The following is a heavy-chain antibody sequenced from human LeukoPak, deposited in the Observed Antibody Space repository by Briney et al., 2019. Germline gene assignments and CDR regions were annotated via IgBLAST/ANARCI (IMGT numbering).Heavy chain of an antibody. V-gene: IGHV3-23*01. Sequence: GGSPRLSCAASGFTFGSYAMSWVRQAPGKGLEWVSFISPNADRTSKADSVEGRFTISRDNPRNTLYLQMNSLRAEDTAVYYCAKTDSRGTDFDYWGQGTLVTVSS. CDR3: AKTDSRGTDFDY. D-gene: IGHD3-22*01. CDR2: ISPNADRT. J-gene: IGHJ4*02. CDR1: GFTFGSYA.